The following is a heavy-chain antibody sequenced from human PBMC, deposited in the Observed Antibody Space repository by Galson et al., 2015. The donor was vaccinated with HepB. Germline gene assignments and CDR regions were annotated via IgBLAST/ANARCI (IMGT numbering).Heavy chain of an antibody. J-gene: IGHJ4*02. CDR1: GYTFTSYA. CDR2: INTNTGNP. Sequence: SVKVSCKASGYTFTSYAMNWVRQAPGQGLEWMGWINTNTGNPTYAQGFTGRFVFSLDTSVSTAYLQISSLKAEDTAVYYCARWGIYYDSSGYCSDYWGQGTLVTVSS. D-gene: IGHD3-22*01. CDR3: ARWGIYYDSSGYCSDY. V-gene: IGHV7-4-1*02.